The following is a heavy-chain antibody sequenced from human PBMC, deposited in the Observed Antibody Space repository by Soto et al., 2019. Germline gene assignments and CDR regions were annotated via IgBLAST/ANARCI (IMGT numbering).Heavy chain of an antibody. V-gene: IGHV1-18*01. CDR1: AYTFTNYG. D-gene: IGHD6-13*01. CDR2: ISAYNGNI. Sequence: ASVKVSCKASAYTFTNYGISWVRQAPGQGLEWMGWISAYNGNINYAQKFRGRVTMTTDTSTSSAYLEVRSLRSDDTAVYYCARSGSRRNLRQCYSWVQGTLVTVS. J-gene: IGHJ5*02. CDR3: ARSGSRRNLRQCYS.